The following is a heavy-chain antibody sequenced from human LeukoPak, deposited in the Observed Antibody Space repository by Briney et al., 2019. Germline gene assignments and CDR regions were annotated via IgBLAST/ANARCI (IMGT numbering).Heavy chain of an antibody. CDR2: INPNSGGT. D-gene: IGHD6-19*01. J-gene: IGHJ4*02. Sequence: ASVKVSCKASGYTFTGYYMHWVRQAPGQGLEWMGWINPNSGGTNYAQKFQGRVTMTTDTSTSTAYMEVRSLRSDDTAVYYCARGILRQWLGYWGQGTLVTVSS. CDR3: ARGILRQWLGY. V-gene: IGHV1-2*02. CDR1: GYTFTGYY.